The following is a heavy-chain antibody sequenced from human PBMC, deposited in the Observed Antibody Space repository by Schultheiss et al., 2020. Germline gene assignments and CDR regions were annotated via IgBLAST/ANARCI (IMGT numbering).Heavy chain of an antibody. Sequence: GGSLRLSCAASGFTFSDYYMSWIRQAPGKGLEWVSYISSSSSYTNYADSVKGRFTISRDNAKNSLYLQMNSLRAEDTAVYYCAVMGWYEFGVNKIDYWGQGTLVTVYS. CDR3: AVMGWYEFGVNKIDY. D-gene: IGHD6-19*01. J-gene: IGHJ4*02. V-gene: IGHV3-11*03. CDR1: GFTFSDYY. CDR2: ISSSSSYT.